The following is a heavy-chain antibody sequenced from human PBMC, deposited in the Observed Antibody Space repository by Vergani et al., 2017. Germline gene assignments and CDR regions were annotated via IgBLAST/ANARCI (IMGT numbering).Heavy chain of an antibody. Sequence: EVQLLESGGSLKQPGGYVRLSCAASGFTFSTYAMHWVRQAPGKGLEWVSALTGGGGSTYYADSFKGRFIISRDNSRDTLYLKMNSLRPEDTATYYCVKDAGGYENFFDSWGQGTLVTVSS. D-gene: IGHD5-12*01. CDR3: VKDAGGYENFFDS. CDR1: GFTFSTYA. V-gene: IGHV3-23*01. J-gene: IGHJ4*02. CDR2: LTGGGGST.